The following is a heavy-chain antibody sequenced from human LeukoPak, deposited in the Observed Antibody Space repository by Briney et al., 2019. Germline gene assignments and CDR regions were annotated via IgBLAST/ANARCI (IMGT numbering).Heavy chain of an antibody. Sequence: GASVKVSCKASGYTFTGYYMHWVRQAPGQGLEWMGWINPNSGGTNYAQKFQGRVTTTRDTSISTAYMELSRLRSDDTAVYYCARIWGIAAAGSNFDYWGQGTLVTVSS. D-gene: IGHD6-13*01. CDR3: ARIWGIAAAGSNFDY. J-gene: IGHJ4*02. CDR1: GYTFTGYY. CDR2: INPNSGGT. V-gene: IGHV1-2*02.